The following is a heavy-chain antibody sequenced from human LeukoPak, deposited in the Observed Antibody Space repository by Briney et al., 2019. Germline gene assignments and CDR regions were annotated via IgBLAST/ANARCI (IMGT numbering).Heavy chain of an antibody. CDR1: GFTFSTYN. D-gene: IGHD1-26*01. CDR3: ARDLLGWELHYFDY. CDR2: ISGSSSYI. Sequence: GGSLRLSCAASGFTFSTYNMNWVRQAPGKGLEWVSSISGSSSYIYYADSVKGRFSISRDNAKNSLYLQMNSLRAEDTAVYYCARDLLGWELHYFDYWGQGTLVTVAS. J-gene: IGHJ4*02. V-gene: IGHV3-21*01.